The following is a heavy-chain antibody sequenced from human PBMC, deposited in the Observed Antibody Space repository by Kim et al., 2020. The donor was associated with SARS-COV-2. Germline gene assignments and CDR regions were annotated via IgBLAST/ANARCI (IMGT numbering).Heavy chain of an antibody. Sequence: SPSFQGHVTISANTSISTAYLQWSSLKASDTAMYYCARQNYGSGVYVDYWGQGTLVTVSS. D-gene: IGHD3-10*01. CDR3: ARQNYGSGVYVDY. J-gene: IGHJ4*02. V-gene: IGHV5-10-1*01.